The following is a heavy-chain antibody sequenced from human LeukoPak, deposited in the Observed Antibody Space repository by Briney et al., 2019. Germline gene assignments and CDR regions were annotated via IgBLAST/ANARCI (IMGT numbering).Heavy chain of an antibody. D-gene: IGHD6-19*01. CDR1: GGSISSYY. V-gene: IGHV4-59*01. Sequence: PSETLSLTCTVSGGSISSYYWSWIRQPPGKGLEWIGYIYYSRSTNYNPSLKSRVTISVDASKNQFSLKLTSVTAADTAVYYCARATYSSGWGTSDYWGQGTLVTVSS. CDR2: IYYSRST. J-gene: IGHJ4*02. CDR3: ARATYSSGWGTSDY.